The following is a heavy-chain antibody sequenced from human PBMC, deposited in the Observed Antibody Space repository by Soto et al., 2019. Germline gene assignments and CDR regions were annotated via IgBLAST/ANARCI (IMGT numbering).Heavy chain of an antibody. Sequence: ASVKVSCKASGYTLFTYDISWVRQAPGQGLEWMGWISTYSGDTKHAQKFQGRVTMTTDTCTTTADLEMSRLRSDDTAVYYRARHHGPRTSENRFDAGGQGTLVTVAS. D-gene: IGHD4-17*01. CDR1: GYTLFTYD. V-gene: IGHV1-18*01. J-gene: IGHJ5*02. CDR2: ISTYSGDT. CDR3: ARHHGPRTSENRFDA.